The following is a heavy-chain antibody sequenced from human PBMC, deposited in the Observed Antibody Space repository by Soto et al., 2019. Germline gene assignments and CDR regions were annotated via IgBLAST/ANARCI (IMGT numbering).Heavy chain of an antibody. CDR1: GFTLSSYD. D-gene: IGHD3-22*01. V-gene: IGHV3-13*04. CDR3: ARAIGPTLFDY. J-gene: IGHJ4*02. CDR2: IGTAGDT. Sequence: SGGSLRLSCSASGFTLSSYDMHWVRQGPGKGLEWVSAIGTAGDTNYAGSVKGRFTISRENAKNSLYLQMNSLRAGDTAIYFCARAIGPTLFDYWGQGTLVTVSS.